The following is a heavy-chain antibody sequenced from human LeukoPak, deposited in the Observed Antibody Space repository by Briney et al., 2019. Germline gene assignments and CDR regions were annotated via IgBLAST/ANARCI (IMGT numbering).Heavy chain of an antibody. V-gene: IGHV1-69*13. CDR3: ARDEAGEGDNWFDP. CDR2: IIPIYGTA. CDR1: GGTFSSYA. J-gene: IGHJ5*02. D-gene: IGHD7-27*01. Sequence: SVKVSCKASGGTFSSYAISWVRQAPGQGLEWMGGIIPIYGTANYAQKFQGRVTITADESTSTAYMELSSLRSEDTAVYYCARDEAGEGDNWFDPWGQGTLVTVYS.